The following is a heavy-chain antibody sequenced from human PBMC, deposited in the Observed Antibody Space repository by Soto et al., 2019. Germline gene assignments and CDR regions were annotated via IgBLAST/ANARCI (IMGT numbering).Heavy chain of an antibody. V-gene: IGHV3-21*01. J-gene: IGHJ4*02. CDR2: ISSSSSYI. CDR3: ARDELTYYFDY. Sequence: EVQLVESGGGLVKPGGSLRLSCAASGFTFSSYSMNWVRQAPGMGLEWVSSISSSSSYIYYADSVKGRFTISRDNAKNSLYLQMNSLRAEDTAVYYCARDELTYYFDYWGQGTLVTVSS. D-gene: IGHD1-1*01. CDR1: GFTFSSYS.